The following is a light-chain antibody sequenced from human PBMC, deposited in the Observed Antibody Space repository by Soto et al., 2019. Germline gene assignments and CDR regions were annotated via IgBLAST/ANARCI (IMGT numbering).Light chain of an antibody. CDR1: QSVSSSS. J-gene: IGKJ4*01. CDR2: GAS. CDR3: QQYGSSTDT. Sequence: EIVLTQSPGTLSLSPGERATLSCRASQSVSSSSLAWYQQKPGQAPRLLIYGASSRATGIPDRFSGSGSGTDFTLTISRLEPEDFAVYYCQQYGSSTDTFGGGTKVVIK. V-gene: IGKV3-20*01.